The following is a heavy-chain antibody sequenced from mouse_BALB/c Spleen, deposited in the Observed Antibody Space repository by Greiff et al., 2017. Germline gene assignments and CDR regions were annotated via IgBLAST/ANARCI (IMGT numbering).Heavy chain of an antibody. V-gene: IGHV1-80*01. D-gene: IGHD1-1*01. J-gene: IGHJ1*01. Sequence: QVHVKQSGAELVRPGSSVKISCKASGYAFSSYWMNWVKQRPGQGLEWIGQIYPGDGDTNYNGKFKGKATLTADKSSSTAYMQLSSLTSEDSAVYFCARGNYGSRDWYFDVWGAGTTVTVSS. CDR3: ARGNYGSRDWYFDV. CDR2: IYPGDGDT. CDR1: GYAFSSYW.